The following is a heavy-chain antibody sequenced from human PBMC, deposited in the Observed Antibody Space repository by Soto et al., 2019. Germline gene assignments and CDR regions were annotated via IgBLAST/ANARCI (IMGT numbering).Heavy chain of an antibody. D-gene: IGHD5-18*01. CDR2: INPSGGST. V-gene: IGHV1-46*01. Sequence: QVQLVQSGAEVKKPGASVKVSCKASGYTFTSYYMHWVRQAPGQGLEWMGIINPSGGSTSYAQKFQGRVTMTRDKSTSTVYMELSSLRSEDTAVYYCARGAVGYSYGTPNYYYYGMDVWGQGTTVTVSS. CDR3: ARGAVGYSYGTPNYYYYGMDV. CDR1: GYTFTSYY. J-gene: IGHJ6*02.